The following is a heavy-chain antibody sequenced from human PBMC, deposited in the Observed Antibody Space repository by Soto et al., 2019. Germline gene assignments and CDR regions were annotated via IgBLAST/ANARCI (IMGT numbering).Heavy chain of an antibody. CDR3: ATVDRSVALVGWFDP. Sequence: QVHLEQSGAEVKKPGSSVKVSCKFSGGTFSSYVIIWVRQAPGQGLEWMGGIIPVSGTVNYAQKFHGRVTISADAATNTAYMELSSVRFDVTAVYYCATVDRSVALVGWFDPWGQGTLVTVSS. V-gene: IGHV1-69*01. J-gene: IGHJ5*02. CDR1: GGTFSSYV. D-gene: IGHD2-8*02. CDR2: IIPVSGTV.